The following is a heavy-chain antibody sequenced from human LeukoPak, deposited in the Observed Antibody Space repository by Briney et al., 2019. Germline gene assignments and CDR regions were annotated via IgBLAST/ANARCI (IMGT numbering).Heavy chain of an antibody. V-gene: IGHV4-30-4*08. Sequence: PSETLSLTCTVSGGSISSGDYYWSWIRQPPGKGLEWIGYIYYSGSTYYNSSLKSRVTISVDTSKNQFSLKLSSVTAADTAVYYCARDQVIVPAVDYWGQGTLVTVSS. CDR1: GGSISSGDYY. D-gene: IGHD2-2*01. CDR2: IYYSGST. J-gene: IGHJ4*02. CDR3: ARDQVIVPAVDY.